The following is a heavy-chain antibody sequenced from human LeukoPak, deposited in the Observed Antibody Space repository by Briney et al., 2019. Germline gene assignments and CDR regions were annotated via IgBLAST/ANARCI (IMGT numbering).Heavy chain of an antibody. Sequence: PGGSLRLSCAASGFTFSSYAMSWVRQAPGKGLEWVSTISDSGGRTYYADSVKGRFTISRDNAKNSLYLQMNSLRAEDTAVYYCARPGYCSGGSCYVAFDIWGQGTMVTVSS. CDR3: ARPGYCSGGSCYVAFDI. J-gene: IGHJ3*02. CDR1: GFTFSSYA. V-gene: IGHV3-23*01. D-gene: IGHD2-15*01. CDR2: ISDSGGRT.